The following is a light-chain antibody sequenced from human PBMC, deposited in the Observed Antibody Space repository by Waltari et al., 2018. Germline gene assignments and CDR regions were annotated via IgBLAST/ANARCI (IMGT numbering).Light chain of an antibody. CDR3: QQYNNWPPWT. V-gene: IGKV1-39*01. CDR1: QSVNNY. J-gene: IGKJ1*01. Sequence: DIQMTQSPSSLSASVGDRVTITCRASQSVNNYLHWYQQKAGKAPKPLIYGASSLQSGVPSRFSGGGSGTDFTLTISGLQAEDFAIYYCQQYNNWPPWTFGQGTKVEIK. CDR2: GAS.